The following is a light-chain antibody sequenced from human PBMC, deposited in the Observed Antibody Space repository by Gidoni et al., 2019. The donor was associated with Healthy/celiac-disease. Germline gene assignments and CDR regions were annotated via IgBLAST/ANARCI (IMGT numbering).Light chain of an antibody. V-gene: IGKV3-20*01. J-gene: IGKJ4*01. CDR3: QQYGSSRLT. CDR2: GAS. Sequence: EMVVTQSPGTLPWSPGERATLSCRASQSVSSSYLAWYQQKPGQAPRLLIYGASSRATGIPDRFSGSGSGTDFTLTISRLEPEDFAVYYCQQYGSSRLTFGGGTKVEIQ. CDR1: QSVSSSY.